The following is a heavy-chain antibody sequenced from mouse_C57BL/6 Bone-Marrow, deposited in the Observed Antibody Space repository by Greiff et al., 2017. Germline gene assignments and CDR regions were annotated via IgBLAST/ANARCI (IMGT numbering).Heavy chain of an antibody. CDR3: ARVSRWLRRGAWFAY. Sequence: EVHLVESGGGLVKPGGSLKLSCAASGFTFSSYAMSWVRQTPEKRLEWVATISDGGSYTYYPDNVKGRFTISRDNAKNNLYLQMSHLKSEDTDMYYCARVSRWLRRGAWFAYWGQGTLVTVSA. D-gene: IGHD2-2*01. J-gene: IGHJ3*01. V-gene: IGHV5-4*01. CDR2: ISDGGSYT. CDR1: GFTFSSYA.